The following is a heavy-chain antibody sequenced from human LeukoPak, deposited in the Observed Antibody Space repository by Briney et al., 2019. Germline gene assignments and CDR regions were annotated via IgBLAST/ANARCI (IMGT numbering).Heavy chain of an antibody. CDR1: GFTFSSYG. CDR2: ISYDGSNK. Sequence: PGGSLRLSCAASGFTFSSYGMHWVRQAPGKGLEWVAVISYDGSNKYYADSVKGRFTISRDNSKNTLYLQMNSLRAEDTAVYYCASLTFDSSGYHEYFQHWGQGTLVTVSS. D-gene: IGHD3-22*01. V-gene: IGHV3-30*03. J-gene: IGHJ1*01. CDR3: ASLTFDSSGYHEYFQH.